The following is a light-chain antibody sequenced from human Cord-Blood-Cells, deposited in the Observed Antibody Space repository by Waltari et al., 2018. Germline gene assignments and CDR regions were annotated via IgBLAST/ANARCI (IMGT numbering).Light chain of an antibody. Sequence: QSAMTQPASVSGSPGQSITISCTGTSSDVGCYNYVSWYQQHPGKAPKLMIYDVSNRPSGVSKRFSGSKSGNTASLTISGLQAEDEADYYCSSYTSSSVVFGGGTKLTVL. CDR2: DVS. CDR3: SSYTSSSVV. V-gene: IGLV2-14*01. CDR1: SSDVGCYNY. J-gene: IGLJ2*01.